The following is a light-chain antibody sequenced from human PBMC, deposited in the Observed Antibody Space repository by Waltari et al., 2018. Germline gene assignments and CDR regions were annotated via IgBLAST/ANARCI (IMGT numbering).Light chain of an antibody. J-gene: IGKJ5*01. CDR3: QQYNRWPPIT. CDR1: QSIATN. Sequence: EVVMTQSPATLSVSPGERASLSCRARQSIATNLAWYQQKPGQSPRLLVYDACTRAPSSPARFRGSGSGTEFTLTISSLQSEDSAVYYCQQYNRWPPITFGQGTRLEIK. V-gene: IGKV3-15*01. CDR2: DAC.